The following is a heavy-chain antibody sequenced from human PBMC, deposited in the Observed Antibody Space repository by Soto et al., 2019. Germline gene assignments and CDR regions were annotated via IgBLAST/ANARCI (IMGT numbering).Heavy chain of an antibody. CDR2: ITSNGDST. CDR3: AKDSPSYTTSPFYFDS. Sequence: GGSLRLSCAAFGFDFNKYAMTWVRQAPGKGLQWVSSITSNGDSTYYADSVKGRFTTSRDNSKNTLYLQMDSLRADDTAVFYCAKDSPSYTTSPFYFDSWGQGTLVTVSS. V-gene: IGHV3-23*01. CDR1: GFDFNKYA. J-gene: IGHJ4*02. D-gene: IGHD2-2*02.